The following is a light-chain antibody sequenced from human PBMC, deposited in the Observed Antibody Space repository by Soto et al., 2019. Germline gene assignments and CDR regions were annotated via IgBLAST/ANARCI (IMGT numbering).Light chain of an antibody. Sequence: ASVGDILTITCRASQTISSWLAWYQQKPGKAPKLLIYEASSLQSGVPSRFSGSRSGPDFTLTISSLQPEDFATYYCQQSYSSPPTFGQGTKVDIK. J-gene: IGKJ1*01. CDR3: QQSYSSPPT. CDR2: EAS. CDR1: QTISSW. V-gene: IGKV1-39*01.